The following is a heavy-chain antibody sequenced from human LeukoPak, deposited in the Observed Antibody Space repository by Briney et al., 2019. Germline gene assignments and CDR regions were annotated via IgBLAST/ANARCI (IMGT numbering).Heavy chain of an antibody. Sequence: GGSLRLSCAASGFTFDDYGMSWVRQAPGKGLVWVSRINSDGSSTSYADSVKGRFTISRDNAKNTLYLQMNSLRAEDTAVYYCARDRRYFDWLSPTGYYYYMDVWGKGTTVTVSS. CDR3: ARDRRYFDWLSPTGYYYYMDV. CDR2: INSDGSST. J-gene: IGHJ6*03. D-gene: IGHD3-9*01. V-gene: IGHV3-74*01. CDR1: GFTFDDYG.